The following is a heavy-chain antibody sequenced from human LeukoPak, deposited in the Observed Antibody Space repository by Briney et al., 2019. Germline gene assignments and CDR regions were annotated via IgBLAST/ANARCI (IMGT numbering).Heavy chain of an antibody. CDR3: ARGHDYGDYVDWFDP. J-gene: IGHJ5*02. Sequence: GESLKISCKASGYSFTSYWIGWVRQMPGKGLEWMGIIYPGDSDTRYSPSFQGQVTISADKSISTAYLQWSSLKASDTAMYYCARGHDYGDYVDWFDPWGQGTLVTVSS. D-gene: IGHD4-17*01. CDR1: GYSFTSYW. V-gene: IGHV5-51*01. CDR2: IYPGDSDT.